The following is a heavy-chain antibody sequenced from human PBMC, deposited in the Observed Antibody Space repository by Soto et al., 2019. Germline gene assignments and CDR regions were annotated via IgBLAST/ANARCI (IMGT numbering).Heavy chain of an antibody. Sequence: QVQLVQSGAEVKKPGSSVKVSCKASGGTFSSYAISWVRQAPEQGLEWMGGIIPIFGTANYAQKFQGRVTITADESTSTAYMELSSLRSEDTAVYYCARVLRVVTAYYYYGMDVWGQGTTVTVSS. CDR3: ARVLRVVTAYYYYGMDV. CDR1: GGTFSSYA. V-gene: IGHV1-69*01. J-gene: IGHJ6*02. CDR2: IIPIFGTA. D-gene: IGHD3-3*01.